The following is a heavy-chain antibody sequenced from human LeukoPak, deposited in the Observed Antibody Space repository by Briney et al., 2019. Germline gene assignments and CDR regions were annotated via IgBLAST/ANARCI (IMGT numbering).Heavy chain of an antibody. Sequence: SQTLSLTCTVSGGSISSGDYYWSWIRQPPGKGLEWIGYIYYSGSTYYNPSLKSRVTISVDTSKNQFSLKLSSVTAADTAVYYCARSPHYYGSGSYEYWGQGTLVTVSS. D-gene: IGHD3-10*01. CDR2: IYYSGST. V-gene: IGHV4-30-4*01. CDR1: GGSISSGDYY. CDR3: ARSPHYYGSGSYEY. J-gene: IGHJ4*02.